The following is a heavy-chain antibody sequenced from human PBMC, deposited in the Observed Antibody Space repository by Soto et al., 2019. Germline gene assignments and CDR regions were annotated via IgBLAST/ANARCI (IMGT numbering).Heavy chain of an antibody. J-gene: IGHJ3*02. Sequence: ASVKVSCKASGYTFSTYGVSWVRQAPGQGLEWMGWINPNSGGTNYAQKFQGWVTMTRDTSISTAYMELSRLGSDDTAVYYCARESRPDYYDSSGYYPALDAFDIWGQGTMVTVSS. CDR2: INPNSGGT. CDR1: GYTFSTYG. CDR3: ARESRPDYYDSSGYYPALDAFDI. D-gene: IGHD3-22*01. V-gene: IGHV1-2*04.